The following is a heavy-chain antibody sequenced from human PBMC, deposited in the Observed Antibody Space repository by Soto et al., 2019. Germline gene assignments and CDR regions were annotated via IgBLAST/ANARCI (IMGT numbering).Heavy chain of an antibody. CDR3: ARWRYNWNYTDY. J-gene: IGHJ4*02. D-gene: IGHD1-20*01. CDR2: IYYSGST. Sequence: SETLSLTCTVSGGSISSYYWSWIRQPPGKGLEWIGYIYYSGSTNYNPSLKSRVTISVDTSKNQFSLKLSSVTAADTAVYYCARWRYNWNYTDYWGQGTLVTVSS. V-gene: IGHV4-59*01. CDR1: GGSISSYY.